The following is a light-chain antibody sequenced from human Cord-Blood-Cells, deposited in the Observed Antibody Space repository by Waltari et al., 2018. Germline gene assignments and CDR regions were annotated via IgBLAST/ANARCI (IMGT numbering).Light chain of an antibody. CDR1: RRDGGVYNY. Sequence: QSALTQPRSVSGSPGQSVTIPCTVTRRDGGVYNYVAWYQQHPGKAPKLMIYDVSKRPSGVPDRFSGSKSGTTASLTISGLQAEDEADYYCCSYAGSYTFVFGGGTKLTVL. J-gene: IGLJ2*01. CDR3: CSYAGSYTFV. V-gene: IGLV2-11*01. CDR2: DVS.